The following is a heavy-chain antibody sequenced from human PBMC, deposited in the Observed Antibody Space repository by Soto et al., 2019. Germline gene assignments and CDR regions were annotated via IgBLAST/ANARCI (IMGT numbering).Heavy chain of an antibody. D-gene: IGHD1-26*01. CDR1: GFTFSSYA. J-gene: IGHJ4*02. V-gene: IGHV3-64*01. CDR3: ARGREFDY. Sequence: GGSLRLSCAASGFTFSSYAMHWVRQAPGKGLEYVSAISSNGGSTYYANSVKGRFTISRDNSKNTLYLQMGSLRAEDMAVYYCARGREFDYWGQGTLVTVSS. CDR2: ISSNGGST.